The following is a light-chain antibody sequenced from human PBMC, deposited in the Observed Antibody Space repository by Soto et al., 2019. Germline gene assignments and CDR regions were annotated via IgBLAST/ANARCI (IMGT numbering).Light chain of an antibody. V-gene: IGLV2-23*01. CDR1: SSDIGAYNF. CDR3: CSYAGSSTWV. Sequence: QSVLTQPASVSXXPGQSITISCTGTSSDIGAYNFVSWYQQHPGKAPKLMISEGSERSSGVSNRFSGSKSGNTASLTISGLQAEDEADYYCCSYAGSSTWVFGGGTKLTVL. J-gene: IGLJ3*02. CDR2: EGS.